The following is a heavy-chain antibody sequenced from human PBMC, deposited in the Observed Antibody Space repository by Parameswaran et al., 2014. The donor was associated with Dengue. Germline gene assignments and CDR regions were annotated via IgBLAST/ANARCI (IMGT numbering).Heavy chain of an antibody. CDR3: ARAGPGPKPHCGGDCAYDY. J-gene: IGHJ4*02. D-gene: IGHD2-21*02. Sequence: WVRQAPGQGLEWMGWINPNSGGTNYAQKFQGRVTMTRDTSISTAYMELSRLRSDDTAVYYCARAGPGPKPHCGGDCAYDYWGQGTLVTVSS. V-gene: IGHV1-2*02. CDR2: INPNSGGT.